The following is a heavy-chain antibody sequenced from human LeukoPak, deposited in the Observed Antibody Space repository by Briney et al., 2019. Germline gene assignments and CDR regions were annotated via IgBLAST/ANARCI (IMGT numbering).Heavy chain of an antibody. CDR1: GFTFSSFG. D-gene: IGHD3-9*01. CDR3: AKGFLTGYYEFDY. J-gene: IGHJ4*02. Sequence: GGSLRLSCAASGFTFSSFGMHWVRQAPGKGLEWVAVISYDGSNKYYADSVKGRFTISRDNSKNTLYLQMNSLRAEDTAVYYCAKGFLTGYYEFDYWGQGTLVTVSS. CDR2: ISYDGSNK. V-gene: IGHV3-30*18.